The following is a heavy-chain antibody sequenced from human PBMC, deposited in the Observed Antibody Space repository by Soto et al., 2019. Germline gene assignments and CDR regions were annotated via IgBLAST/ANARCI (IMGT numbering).Heavy chain of an antibody. D-gene: IGHD3-10*01. Sequence: QVQLRESGPGLVKPSETLSLTCTVSGGSISSYYWSWIRQPPGKGLEWIGYIYYSGSTNYNPSLKSRVTISVDTSKNQFSLKLSSVTAADTAVYYCARVWGGAFDIWGQGTMVTVSS. V-gene: IGHV4-59*01. J-gene: IGHJ3*02. CDR1: GGSISSYY. CDR3: ARVWGGAFDI. CDR2: IYYSGST.